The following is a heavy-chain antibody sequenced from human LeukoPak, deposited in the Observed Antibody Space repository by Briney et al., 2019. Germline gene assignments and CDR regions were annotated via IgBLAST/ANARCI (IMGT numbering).Heavy chain of an antibody. CDR3: ARKDGDL. CDR2: IYCSGNT. Sequence: SETLSLTCTVSGGSISNYHWTWIRQPPGKGLEWIGYIYCSGNTNYNPSLKSRLTISLDTSKNQVSLRLSSVTAADTAVYHCARKDGDLWGQGTLVTVSS. J-gene: IGHJ5*02. V-gene: IGHV4-59*08. CDR1: GGSISNYH.